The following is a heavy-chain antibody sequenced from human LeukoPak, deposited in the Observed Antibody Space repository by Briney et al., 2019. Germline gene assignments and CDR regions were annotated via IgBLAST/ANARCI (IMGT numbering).Heavy chain of an antibody. CDR2: ISGSGGNT. CDR3: AKDRFGSGSTTDY. Sequence: GASLRLSCAASGFTFSNYAMSWVRQAPGKGLEWVSSISGSGGNTYYADSVKGRFTIPRDNSKNTLDLQMNSLRVEDTAVYYCAKDRFGSGSTTDYWGQGTLVTVSS. J-gene: IGHJ4*02. V-gene: IGHV3-23*01. CDR1: GFTFSNYA. D-gene: IGHD3-10*01.